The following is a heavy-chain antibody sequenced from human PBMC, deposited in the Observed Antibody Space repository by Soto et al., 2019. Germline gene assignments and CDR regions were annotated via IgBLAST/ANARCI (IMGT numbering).Heavy chain of an antibody. J-gene: IGHJ3*02. CDR1: GYTLTELS. CDR2: FDPEDGET. CDR3: ATRYSSSWNYDAFDI. V-gene: IGHV1-24*01. D-gene: IGHD6-13*01. Sequence: ASVQVSCKVSGYTLTELSMHWVRQAPGKGLEWMGGFDPEDGETIYAQKFQGRVTMTEDTSTDTAYMELSSLRSEDTAVYYCATRYSSSWNYDAFDIWGQGTMVTVSS.